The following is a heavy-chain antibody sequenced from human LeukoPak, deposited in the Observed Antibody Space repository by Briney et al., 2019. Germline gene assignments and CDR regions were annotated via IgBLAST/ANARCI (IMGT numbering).Heavy chain of an antibody. J-gene: IGHJ4*02. CDR2: IYTSEST. CDR1: GGSISSYY. Sequence: SETLSLTCTVSGGSISSYYWSWFRQPAGKGLEWIGRIYTSESTNYNPSLKSRVTMSVDTSKNQFSLKVTSVTAADTAVYFCAREHCSSSSRDFDYWGQGTLVTVSS. D-gene: IGHD6-6*01. CDR3: AREHCSSSSRDFDY. V-gene: IGHV4-4*07.